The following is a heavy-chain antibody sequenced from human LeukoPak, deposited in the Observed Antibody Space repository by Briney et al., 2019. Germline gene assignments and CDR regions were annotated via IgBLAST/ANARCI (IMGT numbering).Heavy chain of an antibody. CDR2: ISGSGGST. CDR3: ARDRVFIAISWYFQH. D-gene: IGHD6-13*01. J-gene: IGHJ1*01. V-gene: IGHV3-23*01. CDR1: GFTFSSYA. Sequence: PGGSLRLSCAASGFTFSSYAMSWVRQAPGKGLEWVSAISGSGGSTYYADSVKGRFTISRDNSKNTLYLQMNSLRAEDTAVYYCARDRVFIAISWYFQHWGQGTLVTVSS.